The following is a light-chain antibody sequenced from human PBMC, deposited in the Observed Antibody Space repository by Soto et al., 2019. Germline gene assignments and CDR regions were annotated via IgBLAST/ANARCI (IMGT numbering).Light chain of an antibody. CDR2: SAS. J-gene: IGKJ1*01. Sequence: EIVMTQSPATLSVSPGETATLSCRASQSVSTDLAWYQQKPGHSPRLLIYSASTRATGVPARFSGSGFGTEFSLIISSLQSEDFSLYFCLQYTDWPRTFGPWTRLEIK. CDR1: QSVSTD. CDR3: LQYTDWPRT. V-gene: IGKV3-15*01.